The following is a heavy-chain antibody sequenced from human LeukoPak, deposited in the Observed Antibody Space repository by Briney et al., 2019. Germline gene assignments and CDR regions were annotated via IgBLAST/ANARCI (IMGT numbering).Heavy chain of an antibody. Sequence: GGSRRLSCAASGFTFSDYYMSWIRQAPGKGLEWVSYISSRGSYTNYADSVKGRFTISRDNAKNSLYLQMNSLRAEDTAVYYCARDAGYYYDSSGYYYGVGLDYWGQGTLVTVSS. CDR1: GFTFSDYY. CDR3: ARDAGYYYDSSGYYYGVGLDY. J-gene: IGHJ4*02. CDR2: ISSRGSYT. D-gene: IGHD3-22*01. V-gene: IGHV3-11*05.